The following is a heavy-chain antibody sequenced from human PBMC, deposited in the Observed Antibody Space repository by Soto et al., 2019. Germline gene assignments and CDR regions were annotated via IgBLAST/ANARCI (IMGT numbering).Heavy chain of an antibody. CDR1: GFPFSSYL. J-gene: IGHJ4*02. D-gene: IGHD6-19*01. CDR3: SRDICGRTAGCDN. V-gene: IGHV3-7*01. CDR2: IGQDGSAK. Sequence: EVQLVESGGDLVQPGGSLRLSCVASGFPFSSYLMRWVRQAPGKGLEWVANIGQDGSAKYYVGSVKGRFTISRDNAKNSLYLQMDSLRVEDTAIYYCSRDICGRTAGCDNWGQGTQVIVSS.